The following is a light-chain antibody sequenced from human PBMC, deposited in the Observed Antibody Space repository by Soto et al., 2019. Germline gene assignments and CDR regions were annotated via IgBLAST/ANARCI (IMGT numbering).Light chain of an antibody. V-gene: IGKV3-20*01. CDR3: QQYGRTSWT. Sequence: EIVLTQSPGTLSSSPGEGATLSCRASQSVSTNFFAWYQQKPGQAPRLLIYGASTRATGIPDRFSGSGSGTDFTLTISRLEPEGFAVYYCQQYGRTSWTYGQGTNVDIK. CDR1: QSVSTNF. CDR2: GAS. J-gene: IGKJ1*01.